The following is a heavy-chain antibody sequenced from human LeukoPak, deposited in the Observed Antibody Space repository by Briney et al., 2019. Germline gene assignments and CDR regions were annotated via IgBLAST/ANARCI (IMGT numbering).Heavy chain of an antibody. J-gene: IGHJ4*02. Sequence: GGSLRLSCAASGFTFSSYTMNWVRQAPGKGLEWVSSISSSSSYIYYGDSVKGRLTISRDNAKNSLYLQMNSLGAEDTAVYYCAREAYTNYGFDYWGQGTLVTVSS. CDR2: ISSSSSYI. CDR3: AREAYTNYGFDY. CDR1: GFTFSSYT. D-gene: IGHD4-11*01. V-gene: IGHV3-21*01.